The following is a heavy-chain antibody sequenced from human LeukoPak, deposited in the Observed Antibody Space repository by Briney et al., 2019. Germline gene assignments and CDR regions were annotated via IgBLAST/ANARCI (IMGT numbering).Heavy chain of an antibody. J-gene: IGHJ3*02. Sequence: GESLKISCQGSGYSFTNYWIGWVRQVPGKGLEWMGIIYPDDSDTRYSPSFQGQVTISADKSISTAYLQWSSLKASDTAMYYYARLSGSYYSAFDIWGQGTMLTVSS. CDR2: IYPDDSDT. D-gene: IGHD1-26*01. CDR1: GYSFTNYW. V-gene: IGHV5-51*01. CDR3: ARLSGSYYSAFDI.